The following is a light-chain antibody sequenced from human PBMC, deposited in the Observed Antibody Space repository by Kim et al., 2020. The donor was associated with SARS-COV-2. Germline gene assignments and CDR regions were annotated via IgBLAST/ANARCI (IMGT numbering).Light chain of an antibody. CDR1: LSVSTF. CDR2: AAS. Sequence: LSPGARAPRSGRPSLSVSTFLAWYQQKPGQAPRLLIHAASNRANGIPARFSGSGSGTDFTPTISSLEPGDFAVYYCQQRISWPFTFGPGTKVDIK. V-gene: IGKV3-11*01. CDR3: QQRISWPFT. J-gene: IGKJ3*01.